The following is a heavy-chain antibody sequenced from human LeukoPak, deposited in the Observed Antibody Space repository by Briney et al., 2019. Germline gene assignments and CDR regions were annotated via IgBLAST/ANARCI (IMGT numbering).Heavy chain of an antibody. J-gene: IGHJ3*02. CDR3: ARVMSGSHLDAFDI. D-gene: IGHD1-26*01. Sequence: GASVKVSCKASGYTFTGYYMHWVRQAPGQGLEWMGWINPNSGGTNYAQKFQGRVTMTRDTSISTAYMELSSLRSDDTAVYYCARVMSGSHLDAFDIWGQGTMVTVSS. V-gene: IGHV1-2*02. CDR2: INPNSGGT. CDR1: GYTFTGYY.